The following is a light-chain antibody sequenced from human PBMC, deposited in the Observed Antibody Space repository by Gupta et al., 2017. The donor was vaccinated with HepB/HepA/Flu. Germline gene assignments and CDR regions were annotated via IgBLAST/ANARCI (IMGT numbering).Light chain of an antibody. CDR3: AAWDDSLSGPV. Sequence: QSVLTQPPSASGTPGQRVTMSCSGSSSNIGTSNVYWYRQLPGTAPKLVMYNNNQRPSGVPDRISGSKSGTSASLAIGGLRSEDEADYYCAAWDDSLSGPVFGGRTKLTVL. J-gene: IGLJ2*01. V-gene: IGLV1-47*01. CDR2: NNN. CDR1: SSNIGTSN.